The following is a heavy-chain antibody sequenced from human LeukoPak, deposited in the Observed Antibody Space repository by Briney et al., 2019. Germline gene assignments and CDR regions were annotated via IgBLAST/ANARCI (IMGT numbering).Heavy chain of an antibody. D-gene: IGHD3-22*01. CDR3: ARDLGITMIVNYFDY. Sequence: ASVMLSFKASGYTFTIYYMHWVRQAPGQGLERMGIINPSGGATTYAQKFQGRVTMTRDTSTSTLYMELSSLRSEDTAVYYCARDLGITMIVNYFDYWGQGTLVTVSS. CDR1: GYTFTIYY. J-gene: IGHJ4*02. CDR2: INPSGGAT. V-gene: IGHV1-46*01.